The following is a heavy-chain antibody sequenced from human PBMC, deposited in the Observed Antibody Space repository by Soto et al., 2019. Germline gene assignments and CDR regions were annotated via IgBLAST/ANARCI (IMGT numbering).Heavy chain of an antibody. J-gene: IGHJ4*02. CDR2: ISGYNGDT. D-gene: IGHD6-19*01. CDR1: GYKFTSYG. V-gene: IGHV1-18*01. Sequence: QIHLVQSGPEVKKPGASVKVSCKASGYKFTSYGITWVRQAPGQELEWMGWISGYNGDTKFGQKVQGRVTLTTDTSTSTAYMELRSLRSDDTAVYYCARDQWMVPRGGYDWGQGTLVTVSS. CDR3: ARDQWMVPRGGYD.